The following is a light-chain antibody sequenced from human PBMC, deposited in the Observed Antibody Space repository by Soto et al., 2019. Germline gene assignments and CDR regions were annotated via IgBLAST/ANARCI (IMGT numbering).Light chain of an antibody. CDR2: DAS. CDR3: QQRSNWRDS. V-gene: IGKV3-11*01. CDR1: QSVSSY. J-gene: IGKJ2*03. Sequence: EIVLTQSPATLSLSPGERATLSCRASQSVSSYLAWYQQKPGQAPRLVIYDASTRATGIPARFSGSGSGTDFTLTISSLEPEDFAVYFCQQRSNWRDSFGQGTKLEIK.